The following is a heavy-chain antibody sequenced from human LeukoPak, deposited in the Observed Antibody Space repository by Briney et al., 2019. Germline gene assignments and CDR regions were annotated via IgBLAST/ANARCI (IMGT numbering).Heavy chain of an antibody. J-gene: IGHJ5*02. CDR2: IYHSGST. V-gene: IGHV4-4*02. D-gene: IGHD6-19*01. CDR3: ARDIRYSSGWYVSIGGTRNSGFDP. Sequence: SETLSLTCAVSGGSISSVNCWSWVRPPPGKGLEWIGEIYHSGSTNYNPSLKSRVTISENKSKNQFSLKLSSVTAADTAVYYCARDIRYSSGWYVSIGGTRNSGFDPWGQGTLVTVSS. CDR1: GGSISSVNC.